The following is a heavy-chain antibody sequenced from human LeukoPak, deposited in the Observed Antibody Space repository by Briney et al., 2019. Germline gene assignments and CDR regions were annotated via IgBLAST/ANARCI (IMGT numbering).Heavy chain of an antibody. Sequence: QPGGSLRLSCAASGFTFSSYGMHWVRQAPGKGLEWVAFIRYDGSNKYYADSVKGRFTISRDNSKNTLYLQMNSLRAEDTAVYYCAKDLGIVVVPVPGCDYWGQGTLVTVSS. D-gene: IGHD2-2*03. J-gene: IGHJ4*02. CDR1: GFTFSSYG. V-gene: IGHV3-30*02. CDR3: AKDLGIVVVPVPGCDY. CDR2: IRYDGSNK.